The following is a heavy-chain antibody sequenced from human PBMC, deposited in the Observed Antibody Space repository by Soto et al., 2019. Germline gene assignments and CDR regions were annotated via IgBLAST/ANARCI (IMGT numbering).Heavy chain of an antibody. CDR3: ASSYSYGSYGYFDD. CDR1: GYTFSTYG. Sequence: QGQLVQSGAEVKKPGASVKVSCKASGYTFSTYGVSWVRQAPGQGLEWMGWITVSNGNTNYIDNLQGRVTMTTDTSTSTAYMELWRLRSDDTAVYYCASSYSYGSYGYFDDGGQATLVIVSS. CDR2: ITVSNGNT. J-gene: IGHJ4*02. V-gene: IGHV1-18*04. D-gene: IGHD3-22*01.